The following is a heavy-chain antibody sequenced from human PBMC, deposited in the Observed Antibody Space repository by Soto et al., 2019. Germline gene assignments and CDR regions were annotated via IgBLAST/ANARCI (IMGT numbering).Heavy chain of an antibody. CDR3: ARDLDYGDYYYYGMDV. D-gene: IGHD4-17*01. CDR2: ISSSSYI. V-gene: IGHV3-21*01. J-gene: IGHJ6*02. CDR1: GFTFSSYS. Sequence: PGGSLRLSCAASGFTFSSYSMNWVRQAPGKGLEWVSSISSSSYIYYADSVKGRFTISRDNAKNSLYLQMNSLRAEDTAVYYCARDLDYGDYYYYGMDVWGQGTTVTVSS.